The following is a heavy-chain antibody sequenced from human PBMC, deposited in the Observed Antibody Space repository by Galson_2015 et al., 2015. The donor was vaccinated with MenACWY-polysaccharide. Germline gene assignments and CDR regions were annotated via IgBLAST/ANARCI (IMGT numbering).Heavy chain of an antibody. J-gene: IGHJ4*02. D-gene: IGHD1-26*01. CDR3: ARVLKGLVGATPDY. V-gene: IGHV3-48*02. Sequence: SLRLSCAASGFTFSSYSMNWVRQAPGKGLGWVSYISSGGTIYYADSAKGRFTISRDNAKNSLYLQINSLRDDDTAVYYCARVLKGLVGATPDYWGQGTLVTVSS. CDR2: ISSGGTI. CDR1: GFTFSSYS.